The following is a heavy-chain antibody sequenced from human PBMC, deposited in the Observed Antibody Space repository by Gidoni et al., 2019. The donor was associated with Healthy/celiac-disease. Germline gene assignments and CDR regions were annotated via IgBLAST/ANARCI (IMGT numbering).Heavy chain of an antibody. CDR3: AKRGVPAAYTDAFDI. J-gene: IGHJ3*02. CDR1: GFTFSSYA. V-gene: IGHV3-23*01. Sequence: EVQLLESGGGLVQPGVSLRLSCAASGFTFSSYAMSWVRQAPGKGLEWVSAISGSGGRTYYADYVKGRFTISRDNSKNTLYLQMNSLRAEDTAVYYCAKRGVPAAYTDAFDIWGQGTMVTVSS. CDR2: ISGSGGRT. D-gene: IGHD2-2*01.